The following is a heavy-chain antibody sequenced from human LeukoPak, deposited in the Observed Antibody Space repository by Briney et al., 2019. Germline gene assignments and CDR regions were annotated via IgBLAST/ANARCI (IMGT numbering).Heavy chain of an antibody. CDR1: GGSFSGYY. CDR2: INHSGST. D-gene: IGHD3-3*01. Sequence: PSETLSLTCAVYGGSFSGYYWSWIRQPPGKGLEWIGEINHSGSTNYNPSLKSRVTISVDTSKNQFSLKLSSVTAADTAVYYCARGFYNRDSITIFGVKTYYYYYMDVWGKGTTVTVSS. CDR3: ARGFYNRDSITIFGVKTYYYYYMDV. V-gene: IGHV4-34*01. J-gene: IGHJ6*03.